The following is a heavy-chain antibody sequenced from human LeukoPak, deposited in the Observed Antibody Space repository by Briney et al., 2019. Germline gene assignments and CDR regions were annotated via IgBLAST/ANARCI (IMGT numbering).Heavy chain of an antibody. CDR1: GYTFTGYY. CDR2: INPNSGGT. V-gene: IGHV1-2*02. D-gene: IGHD5-12*01. J-gene: IGHJ3*02. Sequence: ASVKVSCKASGYTFTGYYMYWVRQAPGQGLEWMGWINPNSGGTNYAQKFQGRVTMTRDTSISTAYMELSRLRSDDTAVYYCVSGYDKGQSRGRPFDAFDIWGQGTMVTVSS. CDR3: VSGYDKGQSRGRPFDAFDI.